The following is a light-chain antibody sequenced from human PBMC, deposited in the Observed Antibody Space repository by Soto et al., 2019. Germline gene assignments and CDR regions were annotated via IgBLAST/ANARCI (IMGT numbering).Light chain of an antibody. J-gene: IGKJ4*01. V-gene: IGKV1-9*01. CDR1: QAITNN. CDR3: QQVKSYPRT. CDR2: EES. Sequence: DIHLTQSPSSLSASVGDRVTITCRASQAITNNLAWYQQKPGNPPRLLIYEESTLHSGVPSRFSGRKVGTQFILTIDSLQPEDFATYYCQQVKSYPRTFGGGTKVDSK.